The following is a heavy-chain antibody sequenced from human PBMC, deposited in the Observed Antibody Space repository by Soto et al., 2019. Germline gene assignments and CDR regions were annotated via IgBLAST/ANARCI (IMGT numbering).Heavy chain of an antibody. CDR1: GFTFSNFW. D-gene: IGHD4-17*01. V-gene: IGHV3-7*01. J-gene: IGHJ6*03. Sequence: EVQLGESGGGLVQPGGSLRLSCAASGFTFSNFWMSWVRQAPGRGLEWVASIKQGGSEKSYVDSVRGRFTISRDNAKNSLYLQMDSLRAEDTAVYYCARHGDYVSMDVWGKGTTVTVSS. CDR2: IKQGGSEK. CDR3: ARHGDYVSMDV.